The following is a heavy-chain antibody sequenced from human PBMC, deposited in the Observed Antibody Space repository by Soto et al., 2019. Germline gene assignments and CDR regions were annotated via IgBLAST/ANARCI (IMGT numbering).Heavy chain of an antibody. CDR2: SSDRGDST. J-gene: IGHJ6*02. Sequence: GGALRLSCAASGFNFKAYAMNWVRHAPGKGLEWASGSSDRGDSTYYADSVRGRFTISRDNSNNTVFLRMSGLSVEDTAIYYCAKPERYASGMDVWGQGTTVTVSS. CDR3: AKPERYASGMDV. V-gene: IGHV3-23*01. D-gene: IGHD2-2*01. CDR1: GFNFKAYA.